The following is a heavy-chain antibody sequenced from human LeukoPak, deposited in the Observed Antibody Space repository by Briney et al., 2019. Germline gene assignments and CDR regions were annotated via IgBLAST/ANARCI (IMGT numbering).Heavy chain of an antibody. J-gene: IGHJ6*03. V-gene: IGHV1-69*06. CDR3: ARGDFYYYYMDV. D-gene: IGHD3/OR15-3a*01. CDR1: GGTFSSYA. CDR2: IIPIFGTA. Sequence: ASVKVSCKASGGTFSSYAISWVRQAPGQGLEWMGGIIPIFGTANYAQKFQGRVTITADKSTSTAYMELSSLRSEDTAVYYCARGDFYYYYMDVWGKGTTVTVSS.